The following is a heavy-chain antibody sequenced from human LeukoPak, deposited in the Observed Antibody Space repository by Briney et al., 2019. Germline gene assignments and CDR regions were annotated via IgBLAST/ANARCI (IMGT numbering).Heavy chain of an antibody. Sequence: PGGSLRLPCAASGFTFSSYAMSWVRQAPGKGLEWVSAISGSGASTYSADSVKGRFTISRDNSKNTLYLQMSSLRAEDTAVYYCAKGDDGAVRYYYYCMDVWGKGTTVTVSS. CDR3: AKGDDGAVRYYYYCMDV. CDR2: ISGSGAST. D-gene: IGHD2-21*02. V-gene: IGHV3-23*01. J-gene: IGHJ6*03. CDR1: GFTFSSYA.